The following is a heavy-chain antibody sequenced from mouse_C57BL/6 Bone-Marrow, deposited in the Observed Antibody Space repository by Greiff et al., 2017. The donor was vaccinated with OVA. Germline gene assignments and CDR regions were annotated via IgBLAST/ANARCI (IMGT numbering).Heavy chain of an antibody. D-gene: IGHD2-4*01. Sequence: EVQLQQSGPELVKPGASVKLSCKASGYTFTDYNMHWVKQSHGKSLEWIGYINPNNGGTSYNQKFKSKATLTVNKSSSTAYMELRSLTSEDSAVYYCARMGIYYDYDRYYVDYWGQGTTLTVSS. J-gene: IGHJ2*01. CDR2: INPNNGGT. CDR3: ARMGIYYDYDRYYVDY. V-gene: IGHV1-22*01. CDR1: GYTFTDYN.